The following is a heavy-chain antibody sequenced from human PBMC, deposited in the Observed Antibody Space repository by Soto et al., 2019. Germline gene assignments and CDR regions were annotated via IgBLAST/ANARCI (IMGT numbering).Heavy chain of an antibody. D-gene: IGHD2-2*01. J-gene: IGHJ6*02. V-gene: IGHV5-51*01. CDR2: IYPGDSDT. Sequence: GESLTISCKGSGYNFTSYWIGWVRQMPGKGLEWMGIIYPGDSDTRYSPSFQGQVTISADKSISTAYLQWSSLKASDTAMYYCARHGVVVPAASDAYGMDVWGQGTTVTVS. CDR1: GYNFTSYW. CDR3: ARHGVVVPAASDAYGMDV.